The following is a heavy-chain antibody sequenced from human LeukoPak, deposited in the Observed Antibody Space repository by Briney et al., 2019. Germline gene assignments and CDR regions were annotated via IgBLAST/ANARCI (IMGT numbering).Heavy chain of an antibody. D-gene: IGHD2-8*01. CDR2: INSDGSST. V-gene: IGHV3-74*01. CDR1: GFTFSSYW. CDR3: TSLGEPDIVLMVYPEDY. Sequence: PGGSLRLSCAASGFTFSSYWMHWVRHAPGKGLVWVSRINSDGSSTSYADSVKGRFTISRDNAKNTLYLQMSTLRAEDTAVYYCTSLGEPDIVLMVYPEDYWGQGTLVTVSS. J-gene: IGHJ4*02.